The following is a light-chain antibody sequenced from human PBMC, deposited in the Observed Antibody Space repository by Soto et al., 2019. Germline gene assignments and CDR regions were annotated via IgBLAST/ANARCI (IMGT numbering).Light chain of an antibody. CDR2: EGT. Sequence: QSVLTQPASVSASPGQSITIPCTGTSSDVGSYNLVSWFQQHPGKVPKLLIYEGTKRPSGLSDRFSGSKSGTTASLTIPGLQAEDEAHYYCYSYAGENLYVFGTGTKVTVL. J-gene: IGLJ1*01. CDR1: SSDVGSYNL. V-gene: IGLV2-23*01. CDR3: YSYAGENLYV.